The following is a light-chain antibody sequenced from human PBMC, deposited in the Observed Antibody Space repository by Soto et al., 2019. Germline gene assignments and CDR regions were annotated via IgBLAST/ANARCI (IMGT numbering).Light chain of an antibody. J-gene: IGLJ2*01. CDR2: STS. CDR3: LLYYGGAHVV. V-gene: IGLV7-43*01. CDR1: TGAVTSGYY. Sequence: QAVVTQEPALTVSPGGTVTLTCASSTGAVTSGYYPNWFQQKPGQAPRALIYSTSNKDSWTPARFSGSLLGGKAALTLSGVQPEDEAEYYCLLYYGGAHVVFGGGTKLTVL.